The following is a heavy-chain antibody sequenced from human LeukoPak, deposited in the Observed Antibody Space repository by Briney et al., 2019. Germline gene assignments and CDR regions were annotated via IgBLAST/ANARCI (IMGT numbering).Heavy chain of an antibody. CDR1: GYTFTSYY. J-gene: IGHJ6*02. D-gene: IGHD4-23*01. CDR3: ARLVVTPDYGMDV. Sequence: ASVKVSCKASGYTFTSYYMHWVRQAPGQELEWMGIINPSGGSTSYAQKFQGRVTMTRDTSTSTVYMELSSLRSEDTAVYYCARLVVTPDYGMDVWGQGTTVTVSS. CDR2: INPSGGST. V-gene: IGHV1-46*01.